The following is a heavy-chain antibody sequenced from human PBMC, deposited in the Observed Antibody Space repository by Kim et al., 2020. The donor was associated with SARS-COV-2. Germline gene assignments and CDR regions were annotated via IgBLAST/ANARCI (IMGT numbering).Heavy chain of an antibody. CDR2: GST. V-gene: IGHV4-59*01. CDR3: AREWEFLDY. Sequence: GSTNYNHSRTSRVTISVDTSKNQFSLKLSSVTAANTAVYYCAREWEFLDYWGQGTLVTVSS. D-gene: IGHD1-26*01. J-gene: IGHJ4*02.